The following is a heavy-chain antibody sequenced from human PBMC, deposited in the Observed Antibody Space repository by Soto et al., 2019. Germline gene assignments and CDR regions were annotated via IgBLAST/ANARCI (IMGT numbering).Heavy chain of an antibody. V-gene: IGHV1-3*05. Sequence: QVQLVQSGAEEKKPGASVKVSCKASGYTFTSYAMYWVRQAPGQRLEWMGWINAGNGNTKYSQKFQGRVTITRDTSASTAYMELSSLRSEDTAVYYCARDLGYALPDYWGQGTLVTVSS. CDR3: ARDLGYALPDY. J-gene: IGHJ4*02. D-gene: IGHD2-15*01. CDR2: INAGNGNT. CDR1: GYTFTSYA.